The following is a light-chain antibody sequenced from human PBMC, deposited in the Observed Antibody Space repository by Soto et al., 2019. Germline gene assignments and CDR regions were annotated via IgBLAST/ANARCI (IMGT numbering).Light chain of an antibody. CDR3: ASWDDNLSGVV. CDR2: SDN. V-gene: IGLV1-47*02. Sequence: QSVLTQPPSASGTPGQRVTISCSGSSSNIGRDFVYWYQQVPGTAPKPLIYSDNQRYSGVPDRFSGSKSGTSASLTISGLRSEDEADYYCASWDDNLSGVVFGGVTKLTVL. J-gene: IGLJ2*01. CDR1: SSNIGRDF.